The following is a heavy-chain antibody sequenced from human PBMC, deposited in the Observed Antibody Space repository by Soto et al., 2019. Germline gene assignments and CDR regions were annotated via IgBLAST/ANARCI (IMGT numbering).Heavy chain of an antibody. CDR3: TRHLYGDYARGWFDP. D-gene: IGHD4-17*01. CDR1: GFPFSSYA. J-gene: IGHJ5*02. Sequence: PGGSLRLSCAASGFPFSSYAMTWVRRAPGKGLEWVSTISGSGGSTYYADSVKGRFTISRDDSKNTAYLQMNSLKTEDTAVYYCTRHLYGDYARGWFDPWGQGTLVTVSS. CDR2: ISGSGGST. V-gene: IGHV3-23*01.